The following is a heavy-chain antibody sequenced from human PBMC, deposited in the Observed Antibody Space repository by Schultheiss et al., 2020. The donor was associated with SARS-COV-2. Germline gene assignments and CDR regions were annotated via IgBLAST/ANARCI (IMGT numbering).Heavy chain of an antibody. CDR1: GLTPFSLFA. V-gene: IGHV3-74*01. CDR3: ARDGYNSLYNWFDP. CDR2: INSDGSST. D-gene: IGHD5-24*01. Sequence: GGSLRLSCAASGLTPFSLFAMSWVRQAPGKGLEWVSSINSDGSSTTYADSVKGRFTISRDNAKNTLYLQMNSLRAEDTAVYYCARDGYNSLYNWFDPWGQGTLVTVSS. J-gene: IGHJ5*02.